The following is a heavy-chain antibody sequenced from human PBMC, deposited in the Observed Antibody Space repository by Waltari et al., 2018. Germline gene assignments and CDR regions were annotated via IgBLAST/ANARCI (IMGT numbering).Heavy chain of an antibody. V-gene: IGHV4-59*11. Sequence: QVQLQESGPGLVKPSETLSLTCTVSGCSIRSHYWRWIRQPPGKGLEWIGYIYYSGSTNYNPSLKSRVTISVDTSKNQFSLKLSSVTAADTAVYYCARDHYDFGGWFDPWGQGTLVTVSS. J-gene: IGHJ5*02. D-gene: IGHD3-3*01. CDR3: ARDHYDFGGWFDP. CDR1: GCSIRSHY. CDR2: IYYSGST.